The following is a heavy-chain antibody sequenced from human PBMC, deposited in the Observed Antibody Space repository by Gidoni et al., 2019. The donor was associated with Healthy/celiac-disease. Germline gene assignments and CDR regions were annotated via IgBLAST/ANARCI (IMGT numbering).Heavy chain of an antibody. Sequence: QVPLVQSGAEVKKPGASVKVSCKASGYTFTSYSMHWVRQAPGQGLEWMGIINPSGGSTSYAQKFQGRVTMTRDTSTSTVYMELSSLRSEDTAVYYCARGGGYDFWSGYDWYYYYYGMDVWGQGTTVTVSS. CDR2: INPSGGST. D-gene: IGHD3-3*01. J-gene: IGHJ6*02. V-gene: IGHV1-46*01. CDR3: ARGGGYDFWSGYDWYYYYYGMDV. CDR1: GYTFTSYS.